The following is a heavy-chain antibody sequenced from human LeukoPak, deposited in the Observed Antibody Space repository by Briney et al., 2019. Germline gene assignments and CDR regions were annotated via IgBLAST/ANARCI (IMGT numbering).Heavy chain of an antibody. J-gene: IGHJ4*02. D-gene: IGHD3-3*01. CDR1: GFTFSSYA. CDR3: ARENVLRFLEWSYYFDY. V-gene: IGHV3-30*04. CDR2: ISYDGSNK. Sequence: GGSLRLSCAASGFTFSSYAMHWVRQAPGKGLEWVAVISYDGSNKYYADSVKGRFTISRDNSKNTLYLQMNSLRAEDTAVYYCARENVLRFLEWSYYFDYWGQGTLVTVSS.